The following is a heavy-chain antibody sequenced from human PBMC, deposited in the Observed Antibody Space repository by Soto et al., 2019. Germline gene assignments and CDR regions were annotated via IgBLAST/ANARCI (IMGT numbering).Heavy chain of an antibody. Sequence: EVQLVESGGGLVQPGGSLRLSCAASGFTVSSNYMSWVRQAPGKGLEWVSVIYSGGSTYYADSVKGKFTISRDNSKNTLYLQMNSLRAEDTAVYDCARGGSSGWYLNAFDIWGQGTMVTVSS. CDR3: ARGGSSGWYLNAFDI. D-gene: IGHD6-19*01. CDR2: IYSGGST. J-gene: IGHJ3*02. V-gene: IGHV3-66*01. CDR1: GFTVSSNY.